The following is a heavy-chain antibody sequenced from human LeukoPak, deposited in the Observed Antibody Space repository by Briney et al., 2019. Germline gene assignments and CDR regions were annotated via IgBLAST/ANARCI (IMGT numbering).Heavy chain of an antibody. CDR1: GFTFSSYW. CDR2: IKQDGSEK. CDR3: ARTRYSSSWYYYYGMDV. J-gene: IGHJ6*02. Sequence: GGSLRLSCAASGFTFSSYWMSWVRQAPGKGLEWVANIKQDGSEKYYVDSVKGRFTISRDNVKNSLYLQMNSLRAEDTAVYYCARTRYSSSWYYYYGMDVWGQGTTVTVSS. D-gene: IGHD6-13*01. V-gene: IGHV3-7*01.